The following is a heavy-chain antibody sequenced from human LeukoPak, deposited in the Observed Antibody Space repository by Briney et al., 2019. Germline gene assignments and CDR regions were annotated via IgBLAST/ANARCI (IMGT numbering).Heavy chain of an antibody. J-gene: IGHJ3*02. CDR2: MSEDGNEI. CDR3: ASKGLVGSTNAFDI. D-gene: IGHD2-15*01. V-gene: IGHV3-7*01. CDR1: GFIFSDFS. Sequence: GGSLRLSCTVSGFIFSDFSMSWVRQAPGKGLEWVAKMSEDGNEIFYVDSVKGRFTISRDNAKNSLYLQMNSLRAEDTAVYYCASKGLVGSTNAFDIWGQGTMVTVSS.